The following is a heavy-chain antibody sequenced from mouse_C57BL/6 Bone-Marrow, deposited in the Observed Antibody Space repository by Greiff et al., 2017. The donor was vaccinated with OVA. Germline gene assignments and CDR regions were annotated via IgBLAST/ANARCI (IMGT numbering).Heavy chain of an antibody. V-gene: IGHV14-4*01. D-gene: IGHD2-1*01. CDR2: IDPENGDT. CDR3: TSYGNFDY. Sequence: EVPLQQSGAELVSPVSSVKLSCTASGFNIKDDYMHWVKQRPEQGLEWIGWIDPENGDTEYASKFQGKATITADTSSNTAYLQLSSLTSEDTAVYYCTSYGNFDYWGQGTTLTVSS. J-gene: IGHJ2*01. CDR1: GFNIKDDY.